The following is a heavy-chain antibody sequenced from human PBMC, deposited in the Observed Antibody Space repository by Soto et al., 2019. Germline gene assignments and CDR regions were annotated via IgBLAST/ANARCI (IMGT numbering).Heavy chain of an antibody. D-gene: IGHD3-10*01. CDR1: GFTFTNYA. CDR3: VKDQILGYYGSGRGGLDI. V-gene: IGHV3-30*18. J-gene: IGHJ3*02. Sequence: QVQLVESGGGVGQPGRSLRLSCAASGFTFTNYAMHWVRQAPGTGLEWVAAISYEGRNKYYADSVKGRFTISRDNPKNTLDLQMNSVGPEDTAVYYCVKDQILGYYGSGRGGLDIWGQGTKVTVSS. CDR2: ISYEGRNK.